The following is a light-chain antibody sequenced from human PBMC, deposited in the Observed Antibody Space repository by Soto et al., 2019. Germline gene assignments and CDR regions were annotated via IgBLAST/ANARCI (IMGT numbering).Light chain of an antibody. CDR3: QQYNSYPWT. Sequence: DIQMTQSPSTLSASVGDRVTITCRASQSISSGLAWYQQKPGKAPKLLIYDASSLESGVPSRFSGSGSGTEFTLTISSLQPDDFATYYCQQYNSYPWTFGQGTKVEI. CDR2: DAS. CDR1: QSISSG. V-gene: IGKV1-5*01. J-gene: IGKJ1*01.